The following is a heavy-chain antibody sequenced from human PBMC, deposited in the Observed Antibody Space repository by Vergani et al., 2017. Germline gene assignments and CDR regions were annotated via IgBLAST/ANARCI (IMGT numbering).Heavy chain of an antibody. CDR1: GYTFTSYY. V-gene: IGHV1-46*01. CDR3: ARGCGSTSCYKRGEDWFDP. Sequence: QVQLVQSGAEVKKPGASVKVSCQASGYTFTSYYIHWVRQAPGQGLEWMGIINPSGGSTNYAQKFQGRVTMTRDTSTSTVFMELSSLRSEDTAVYYCARGCGSTSCYKRGEDWFDPWRQGTLLTVSS. CDR2: INPSGGST. D-gene: IGHD2-2*02. J-gene: IGHJ5*02.